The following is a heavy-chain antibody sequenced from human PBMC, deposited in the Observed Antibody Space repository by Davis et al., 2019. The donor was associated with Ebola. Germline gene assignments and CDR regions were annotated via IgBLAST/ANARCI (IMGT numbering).Heavy chain of an antibody. J-gene: IGHJ4*02. CDR1: GYTFTSYG. CDR3: ARGGGSSKRTMGY. Sequence: AASVKVSCKASGYTFTSYGISWVRQAPGQGLEWMGWISAYNGNTNYAQKFQGWVTMTRDTSIRTSYMGLGRLRSDDTAVYYCARGGGSSKRTMGYWGQGTLVTVSS. CDR2: ISAYNGNT. D-gene: IGHD1-26*01. V-gene: IGHV1-18*01.